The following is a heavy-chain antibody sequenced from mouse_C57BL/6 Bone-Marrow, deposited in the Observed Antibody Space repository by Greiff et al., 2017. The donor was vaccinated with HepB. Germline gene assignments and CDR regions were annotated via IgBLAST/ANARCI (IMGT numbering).Heavy chain of an antibody. J-gene: IGHJ1*03. CDR3: ARRGGTTVVAEYFDV. D-gene: IGHD1-1*01. CDR1: GFTFSDYY. V-gene: IGHV5-12*01. Sequence: EVKLQESGGGLVQPGGSLKLSCAASGFTFSDYYMYWVRQTPEKRLEWVAYISNGGGSTYYPDTVKGRFTISRDNAKNTLYLQMSRLKSEDTAMYYCARRGGTTVVAEYFDVWGTGTTVTVSS. CDR2: ISNGGGST.